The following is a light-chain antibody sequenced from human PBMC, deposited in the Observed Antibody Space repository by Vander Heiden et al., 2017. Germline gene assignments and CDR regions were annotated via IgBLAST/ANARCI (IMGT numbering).Light chain of an antibody. CDR3: QQDGSSPLT. V-gene: IGKV3-20*01. J-gene: IGKJ2*01. CDR1: QSGSSSY. Sequence: IVLTQSQGTLSLSPGERATPSCRASQSGSSSYLAWYQQKPGQAPRLLMYGASSRATGIPDRFSGSGSGTDFTLTISRLEPEDFAVYYCQQDGSSPLTFGQGTKVEIK. CDR2: GAS.